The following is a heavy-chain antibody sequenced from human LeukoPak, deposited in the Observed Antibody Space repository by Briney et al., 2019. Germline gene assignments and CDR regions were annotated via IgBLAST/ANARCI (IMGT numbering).Heavy chain of an antibody. CDR3: ASLRERSYYTRGFDY. J-gene: IGHJ4*02. CDR2: ISYDGSNK. CDR1: GFTFSSYA. Sequence: PGGSLRLSCAASGFTFSSYAMHWVRQAPGKGLEWVAVISYDGSNKFYADSVKGRFTFSRDNSKNTLYLQMNSLRAEDTAVYYCASLRERSYYTRGFDYWGQGSLVTVSS. V-gene: IGHV3-30*14. D-gene: IGHD5-18*01.